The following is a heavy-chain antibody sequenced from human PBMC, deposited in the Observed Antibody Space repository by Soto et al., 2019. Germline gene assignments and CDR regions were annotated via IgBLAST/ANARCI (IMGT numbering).Heavy chain of an antibody. CDR2: IIPIFGTA. CDR1: GGTFSSYT. Sequence: GASVKVSCKASGGTFSSYTISWVRQAPGQGLEWMGRIIPIFGTANYAQKFQGRVTITADESTSTAYMELSSLRSEDTAVYYCARDYSSSWYPHTKTQNEHYYYYYGMDVWGQGTTVTVSS. V-gene: IGHV1-69*13. J-gene: IGHJ6*02. CDR3: ARDYSSSWYPHTKTQNEHYYYYYGMDV. D-gene: IGHD6-13*01.